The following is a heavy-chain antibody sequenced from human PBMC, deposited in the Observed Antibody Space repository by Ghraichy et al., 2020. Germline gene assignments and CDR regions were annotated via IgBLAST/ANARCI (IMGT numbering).Heavy chain of an antibody. CDR2: ISYDGSNK. D-gene: IGHD1-26*01. Sequence: GGSLRLSCAASGFTFSSYGMHWVRQAPGKGLEWVVVISYDGSNKYYVDSVKGRFTISRDNSKNTLYLQMNSLRAEDTAMYYCAKAESGSYYGYVDYWGQGTLVTVSS. CDR1: GFTFSSYG. V-gene: IGHV3-30*18. J-gene: IGHJ4*02. CDR3: AKAESGSYYGYVDY.